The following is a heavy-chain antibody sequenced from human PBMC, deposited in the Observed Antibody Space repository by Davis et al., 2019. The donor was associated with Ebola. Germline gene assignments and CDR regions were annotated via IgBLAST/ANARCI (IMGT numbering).Heavy chain of an antibody. D-gene: IGHD1-14*01. V-gene: IGHV1-2*06. CDR3: ALLTGTTVDDIDY. J-gene: IGHJ4*02. CDR1: GFTFSLYA. Sequence: TCAASGFTFSLYAMHWVRQAPGQRLEWMGRINPNSGGTDYAQKFQGRVTMTRDTSTSTVYMELSSLRSEDTAVYYCALLTGTTVDDIDYWGQGTLVTVSS. CDR2: INPNSGGT.